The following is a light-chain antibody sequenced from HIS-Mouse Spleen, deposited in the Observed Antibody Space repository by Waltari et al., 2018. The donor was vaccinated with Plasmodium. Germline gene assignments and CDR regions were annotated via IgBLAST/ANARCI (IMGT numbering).Light chain of an antibody. J-gene: IGLJ3*02. CDR2: EDS. Sequence: SYALTQPPSVSVSPGQTARLTCSGDALPQKYAYWYQQKSGQAPVLVIYEDSKRPSGIPERFSGSSSGTMATLTISGAQVEDEADYYCYSTDSSGNHRVFGGGTKLTVL. V-gene: IGLV3-10*01. CDR1: ALPQKY. CDR3: YSTDSSGNHRV.